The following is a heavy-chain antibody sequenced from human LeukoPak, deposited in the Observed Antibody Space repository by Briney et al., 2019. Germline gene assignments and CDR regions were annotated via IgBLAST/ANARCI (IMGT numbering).Heavy chain of an antibody. V-gene: IGHV1-69*06. CDR3: ARVRLQYPDY. D-gene: IGHD4-11*01. J-gene: IGHJ4*02. CDR1: GGTFSSYA. Sequence: SVKVSCKASGGTFSSYAISWVRQAPGQGLEWMGGIIPIFGTANYAQKFQGRVTITADKSTSTAYMELSSLRSDDTAVYYCARVRLQYPDYWGQGTLVTVSS. CDR2: IIPIFGTA.